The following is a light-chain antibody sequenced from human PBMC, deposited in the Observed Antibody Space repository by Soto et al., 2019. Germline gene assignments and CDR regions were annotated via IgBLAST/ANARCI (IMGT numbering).Light chain of an antibody. V-gene: IGKV4-1*01. CDR3: QQYFSFPWT. J-gene: IGKJ1*01. Sequence: DIVMTQSPDSLAVSLGERATINCKSSQSVLYSSNNKNYLAWYQQKPGQPPKLLIYWASTRESGVPDRFGGSGSGKDFTLTISSLQAEDVAVYYCQQYFSFPWTFGQGTKVEIK. CDR1: QSVLYSSNNKNY. CDR2: WAS.